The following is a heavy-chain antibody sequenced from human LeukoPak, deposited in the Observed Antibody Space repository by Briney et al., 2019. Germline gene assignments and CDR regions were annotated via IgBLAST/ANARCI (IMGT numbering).Heavy chain of an antibody. V-gene: IGHV4-59*08. D-gene: IGHD5-12*01. Sequence: SKTLSLTCTVSGGSISSYYWSWIRQPPGKGLEWIGYIYYSGSTNYNPSLKSRVTISVDTSKNQFSLKLSSVTAADTAVYYCARQGYATPYFDYWGQGTLVTVSS. CDR2: IYYSGST. J-gene: IGHJ4*02. CDR1: GGSISSYY. CDR3: ARQGYATPYFDY.